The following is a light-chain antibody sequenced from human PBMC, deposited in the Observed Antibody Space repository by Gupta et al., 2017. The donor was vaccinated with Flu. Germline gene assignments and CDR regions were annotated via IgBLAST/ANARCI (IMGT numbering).Light chain of an antibody. V-gene: IGLV4-69*01. CDR3: QTWGTGIRV. J-gene: IGLJ3*02. CDR1: SGHSSYA. CDR2: LNSDGSH. Sequence: QLVLTPSPSASASLRASLKLTCTLSSGHSSYAIAWHQQQPEKGPRYLMKLNSDGSHRKGDGIPDRFSGSSSGAERYLTISSLQSEDEADYYCQTWGTGIRVFGGGTKLTVL.